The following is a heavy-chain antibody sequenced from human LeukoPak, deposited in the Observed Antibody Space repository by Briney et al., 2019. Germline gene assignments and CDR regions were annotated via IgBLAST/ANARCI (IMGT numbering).Heavy chain of an antibody. J-gene: IGHJ4*02. D-gene: IGHD6-19*01. CDR1: GYTFTDYA. CDR3: ARGGKQWRGGNYFDS. Sequence: ASVKVSCKASGYTFTDYALHWVRQAPGQSLEWMGWITTGRGETRYSQEFQRRITFTRDTSASTVYMDLSDLRSEDTAVYYCARGGKQWRGGNYFDSWGQGALVAVSS. V-gene: IGHV1-3*03. CDR2: ITTGRGET.